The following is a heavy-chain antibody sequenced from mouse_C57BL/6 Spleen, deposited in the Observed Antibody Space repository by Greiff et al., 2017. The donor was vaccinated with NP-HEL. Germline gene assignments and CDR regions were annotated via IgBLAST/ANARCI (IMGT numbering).Heavy chain of an antibody. D-gene: IGHD2-9*01. CDR2: IYPGDGDT. CDR3: APYYGYPWFAY. CDR1: GYAFSSSW. V-gene: IGHV1-82*01. J-gene: IGHJ3*01. Sequence: QVQLQQSGPELVKPGASVKISCKASGYAFSSSWMNWVKQRPGKGLEWIGRIYPGDGDTNYNGKFKGKATLTADKSSSTAYMQLSSLTSEDSAVYFCAPYYGYPWFAYWGQGTLVTVSA.